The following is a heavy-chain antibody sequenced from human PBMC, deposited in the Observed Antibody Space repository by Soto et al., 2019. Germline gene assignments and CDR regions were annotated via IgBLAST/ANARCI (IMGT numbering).Heavy chain of an antibody. Sequence: SETLSLTCTVSGGSISISSYYWGWIRQPPXKXXECIGSIYSSGTTYHTPSLTSPAPLSVHTSPNQLSLKLSSLTAAETAVYSCATHKVAVLGITLVRGVHYYMDVWGKGTTATVSS. CDR2: IYSSGTT. CDR3: ATHKVAVLGITLVRGVHYYMDV. V-gene: IGHV4-39*01. D-gene: IGHD3-10*01. J-gene: IGHJ6*03. CDR1: GGSISISSYY.